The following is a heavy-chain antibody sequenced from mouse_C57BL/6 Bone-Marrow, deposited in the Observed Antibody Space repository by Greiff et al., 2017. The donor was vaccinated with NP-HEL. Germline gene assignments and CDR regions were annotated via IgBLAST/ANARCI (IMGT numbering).Heavy chain of an antibody. CDR2: IYPRSGNT. D-gene: IGHD1-1*01. J-gene: IGHJ2*01. V-gene: IGHV1-81*01. CDR3: ATYYDGSHYFDC. CDR1: GYTFTSYG. Sequence: VKLVESGAELARPGASVKLSCKASGYTFTSYGISWVKQRTGQGLEWIGEIYPRSGNTYYIEKFKGKATLTADKSSSTAYMELRSLTSEDSAVYFCATYYDGSHYFDCRGNGTTLTVSS.